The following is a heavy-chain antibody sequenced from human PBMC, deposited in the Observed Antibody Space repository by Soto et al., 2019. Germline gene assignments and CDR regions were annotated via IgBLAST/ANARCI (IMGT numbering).Heavy chain of an antibody. Sequence: GPPVKVSCKASGGTFSSYAISWVRQAPGQGLEWMGGIIPIFGTANYAQKFQGRVTITADESTSTAYMELSSLRSEDTAVYYCATSVVTPGYFDYWGQGTLVTVSS. CDR1: GGTFSSYA. V-gene: IGHV1-69*13. CDR2: IIPIFGTA. CDR3: ATSVVTPGYFDY. D-gene: IGHD2-15*01. J-gene: IGHJ4*02.